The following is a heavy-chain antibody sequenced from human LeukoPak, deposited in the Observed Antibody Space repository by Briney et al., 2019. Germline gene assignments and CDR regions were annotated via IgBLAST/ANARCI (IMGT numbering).Heavy chain of an antibody. Sequence: SGTLSLTCAVSGVSISSSNWWSWVRQPPGKGLEWIGEIYHSGSTSYNPSLKSRVTISVDKSKNQFSLKLSSMTAADTAVYYCARRGDGYNYDAFDIWGQGTMVTVSS. CDR1: GVSISSSNW. D-gene: IGHD5-24*01. CDR2: IYHSGST. J-gene: IGHJ3*02. V-gene: IGHV4-4*02. CDR3: ARRGDGYNYDAFDI.